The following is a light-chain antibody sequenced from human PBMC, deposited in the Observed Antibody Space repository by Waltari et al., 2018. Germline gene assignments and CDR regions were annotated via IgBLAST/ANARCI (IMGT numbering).Light chain of an antibody. V-gene: IGKV1D-12*01. CDR1: QDIRTW. CDR2: AAS. J-gene: IGKJ5*01. CDR3: QQGNTFPIT. Sequence: DIQMTQSPSSVSASVGDRVTITCRASQDIRTWLAWYQQKPGKAPKLIIYAASSLHSGVPSRFSGSGSGTDFTLTISSLQPEDFATYYCQQGNTFPITFGQGTRLDIK.